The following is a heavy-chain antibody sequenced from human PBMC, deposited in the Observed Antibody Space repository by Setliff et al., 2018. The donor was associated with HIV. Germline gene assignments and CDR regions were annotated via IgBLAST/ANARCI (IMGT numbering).Heavy chain of an antibody. V-gene: IGHV4-39*02. CDR2: IYYSGST. CDR1: GGSISSSSYY. J-gene: IGHJ4*02. D-gene: IGHD4-17*01. Sequence: SETLSLTCTVSGGSISSSSYYWGWIRQPPGKGLEWIGSIYYSGSTYYNPSLKSRVTISVDTSKNPFSLKLSSVTAAATAVYYCARPFDYGGTPDYFDYWGQGTLVTVSS. CDR3: ARPFDYGGTPDYFDY.